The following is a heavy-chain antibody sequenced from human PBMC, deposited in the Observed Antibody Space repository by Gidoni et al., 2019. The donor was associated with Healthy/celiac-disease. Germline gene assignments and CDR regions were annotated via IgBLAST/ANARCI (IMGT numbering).Heavy chain of an antibody. J-gene: IGHJ3*02. CDR2: INPSGGNT. Sequence: QVQLVQSGAEVKKPGASVKVSCKASGYTFTSYYMHWVRQAPGQGLEWMGIINPSGGNTTDAQKFQGRVTMTRDPPTSPVYLERSSLSSEDPAVYYCAAGSHPPIAAAGNDAFDIWGQGTMVTVSS. D-gene: IGHD6-13*01. CDR3: AAGSHPPIAAAGNDAFDI. V-gene: IGHV1-46*01. CDR1: GYTFTSYY.